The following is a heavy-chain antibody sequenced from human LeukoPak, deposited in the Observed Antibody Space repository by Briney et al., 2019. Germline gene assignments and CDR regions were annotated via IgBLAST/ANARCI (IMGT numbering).Heavy chain of an antibody. CDR2: IYHSGST. V-gene: IGHV4-39*01. D-gene: IGHD2-2*01. CDR1: GGSISSSSYY. Sequence: SETLSLTCTVSGGSISSSSYYWGWIRQPPGKGLEWIGSIYHSGSTYYNPSLKSRVTISVDTSKNQFSLKLSSVTAADTAVYYCARHLTADLPAAMGVDYWGQGTLVTVSS. CDR3: ARHLTADLPAAMGVDY. J-gene: IGHJ4*02.